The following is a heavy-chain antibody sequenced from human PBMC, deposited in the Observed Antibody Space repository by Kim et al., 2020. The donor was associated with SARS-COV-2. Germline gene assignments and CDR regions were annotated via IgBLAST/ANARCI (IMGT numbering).Heavy chain of an antibody. CDR1: GFTFSSYA. V-gene: IGHV3-23*01. CDR3: ANGVLTRPNGIVVRGVGVDY. J-gene: IGHJ4*02. CDR2: ISGSGGST. Sequence: GGSLRLSCAASGFTFSSYAMSWVRQAPGKGLEWVSAISGSGGSTYYADSVKGRFTISRDNSKNTLYLQMNSLRAEDTAVYYCANGVLTRPNGIVVRGVGVDYWGQGTLVTVSS. D-gene: IGHD3-10*01.